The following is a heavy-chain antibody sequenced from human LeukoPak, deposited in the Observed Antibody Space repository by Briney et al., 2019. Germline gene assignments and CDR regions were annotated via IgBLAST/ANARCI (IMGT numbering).Heavy chain of an antibody. CDR2: IDPSDSYT. CDR3: ARHGVAAAADFDY. CDR1: GYSFTSYW. D-gene: IGHD6-13*01. J-gene: IGHJ4*02. V-gene: IGHV5-10-1*01. Sequence: GESLKISCQGSGYSFTSYWISWVRQMPGKGLEWMGRIDPSDSYTNYSPSFQGHVTISADKSISTAYLQWSSLKASDTAMYYCARHGVAAAADFDYWGQGTLVTVSS.